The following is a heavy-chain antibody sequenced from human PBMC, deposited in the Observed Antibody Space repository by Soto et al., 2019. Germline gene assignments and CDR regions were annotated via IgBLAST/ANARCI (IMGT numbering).Heavy chain of an antibody. CDR2: MNPNSGNT. J-gene: IGHJ6*02. Sequence: ASVKVSCKASGYTFTSYDINWVRQATGQGLEWMGWMNPNSGNTGYAQKFQGRATMTRNTSISTAYMELSSLRSEDTAVHYCASPAGSGASSEYYYGMDVWGQLHTVTVS. V-gene: IGHV1-8*01. CDR1: GYTFTSYD. CDR3: ASPAGSGASSEYYYGMDV. D-gene: IGHD3-10*01.